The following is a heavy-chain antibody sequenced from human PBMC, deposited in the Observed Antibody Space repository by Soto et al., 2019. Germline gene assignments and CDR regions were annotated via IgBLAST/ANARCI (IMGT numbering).Heavy chain of an antibody. V-gene: IGHV4-59*08. CDR3: ARQVGDTIFNYYYYMDV. CDR1: GCSISSYY. CDR2: IYYSGST. D-gene: IGHD3-3*01. Sequence: SETLSLTCTVSGCSISSYYWSWIRQPPGKGLEWIGYIYYSGSTNYNPSLKSRVTISVDTSKNQFPLKLSSVTAADTAVYYCARQVGDTIFNYYYYMDVWGKGTTVTVSS. J-gene: IGHJ6*03.